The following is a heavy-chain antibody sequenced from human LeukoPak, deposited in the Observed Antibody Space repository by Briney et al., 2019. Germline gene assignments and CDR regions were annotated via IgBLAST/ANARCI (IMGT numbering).Heavy chain of an antibody. CDR1: GFNFVNTW. Sequence: GGSLRLSCAASGFNFVNTWMHWVRQAPGKGLVWVARIKNDGSGIIYADSVEGRFTISRDNARNSLYLQMNSLRAEDTAVYYCARDRDWNSGFDYWGQGTLVTVSS. J-gene: IGHJ4*02. V-gene: IGHV3-74*01. D-gene: IGHD1-7*01. CDR3: ARDRDWNSGFDY. CDR2: IKNDGSGI.